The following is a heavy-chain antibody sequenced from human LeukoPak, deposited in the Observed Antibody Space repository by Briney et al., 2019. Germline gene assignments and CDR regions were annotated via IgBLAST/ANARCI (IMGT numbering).Heavy chain of an antibody. J-gene: IGHJ4*02. V-gene: IGHV1-18*01. CDR2: ISAYNGNT. Sequence: GAPVRVSCTPSGYTFISYVISWGRQAPGQGLEWMGWISAYNGNTNYAQKVQGRVTMTTDTSTSTAYMELRSLRSDDTAVYYCARERITMFRGYFDYWGQGTLVTVSS. D-gene: IGHD3-10*01. CDR3: ARERITMFRGYFDY. CDR1: GYTFISYV.